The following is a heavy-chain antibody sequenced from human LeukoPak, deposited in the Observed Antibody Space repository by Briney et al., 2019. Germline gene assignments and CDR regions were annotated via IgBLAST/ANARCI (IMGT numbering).Heavy chain of an antibody. D-gene: IGHD2-2*01. CDR1: GGSFNGYS. CDR3: ARVCLWGGSCYVYYNGMDV. CDR2: INHSGGT. V-gene: IGHV4-34*01. J-gene: IGHJ6*02. Sequence: SETLSLTCAVYGGSFNGYSWSWIRQPPGKGLEWIGEINHSGGTNYNPSLKSRVTISVDTSKNQFSLKLRSVTAADTAVYYCARVCLWGGSCYVYYNGMDVWGQATTVTVSS.